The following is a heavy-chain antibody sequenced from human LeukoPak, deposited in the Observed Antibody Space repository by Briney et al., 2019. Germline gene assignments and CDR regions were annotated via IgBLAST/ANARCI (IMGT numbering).Heavy chain of an antibody. V-gene: IGHV3-21*01. CDR3: ARDLGSGSYSGSGAFGI. J-gene: IGHJ3*02. Sequence: GGSLRLSCAASGFTFSSYSMNWVRQAPGKGLEWVSSISSSSSYIYYADSVKGRFTISRDNAKNSLYLQMNSLRAEDTAVYYCARDLGSGSYSGSGAFGIWGQGTMVTVSS. D-gene: IGHD3-10*01. CDR1: GFTFSSYS. CDR2: ISSSSSYI.